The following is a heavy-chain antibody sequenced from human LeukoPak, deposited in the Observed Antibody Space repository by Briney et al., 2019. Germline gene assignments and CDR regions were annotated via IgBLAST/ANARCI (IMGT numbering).Heavy chain of an antibody. D-gene: IGHD6-13*01. CDR2: IDHSGST. J-gene: IGHJ6*02. Sequence: SETLSLTCAVYGGSFSGYYWSWIRQPPGKGLEWIGEIDHSGSTNYNPSLRSRVTISVDTSKNQFSLKLSSVTAADTAVYYCARMRIAAAGTADYGMDVWGQGTTVTVSS. CDR1: GGSFSGYY. V-gene: IGHV4-34*01. CDR3: ARMRIAAAGTADYGMDV.